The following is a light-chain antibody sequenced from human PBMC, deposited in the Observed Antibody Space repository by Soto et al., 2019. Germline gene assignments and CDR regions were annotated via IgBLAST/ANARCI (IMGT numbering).Light chain of an antibody. V-gene: IGKV2-28*01. Sequence: DIVMTQSPLSLPVTPGEPASISCRSSQSLLHSNGYNYLDWYLQKPGQSPQLLISLGSNRASGVPGRFSGSGSATDFTLNIARGEAEDFGVYYCMQALQSPYTFGQGTKLEIK. CDR1: QSLLHSNGYNY. CDR3: MQALQSPYT. J-gene: IGKJ2*01. CDR2: LGS.